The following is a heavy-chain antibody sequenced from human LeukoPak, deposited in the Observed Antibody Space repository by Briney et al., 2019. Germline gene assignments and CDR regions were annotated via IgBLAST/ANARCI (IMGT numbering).Heavy chain of an antibody. CDR2: ISGSGYTT. CDR1: GFTFSSFA. V-gene: IGHV3-23*01. J-gene: IGHJ4*02. Sequence: GGSLRLSCVASGFTFSSFAINWVRQAPGKGLEWVSGISGSGYTTYYADSVRGRLSISRDNSRNTLSLQMSSLRAEDTAVYYCAKARSLTCGGDCYQIDYWGQGTLVIVSS. D-gene: IGHD2-21*02. CDR3: AKARSLTCGGDCYQIDY.